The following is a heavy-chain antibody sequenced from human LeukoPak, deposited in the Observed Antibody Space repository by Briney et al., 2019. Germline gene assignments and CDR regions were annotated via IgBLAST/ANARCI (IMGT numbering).Heavy chain of an antibody. CDR2: ISYDGSKQ. V-gene: IGHV3-30*18. CDR3: VKEFRFSNTYDYGVEPTFDS. J-gene: IGHJ4*02. CDR1: GFSFSTYG. Sequence: QPGRSLRVSCAASGFSFSTYGMHWVRQAPGKGLEWVAVISYDGSKQYYADSVKGRFTVSRDNAKNSLYLQMNSLRPEDTAVYSCVKEFRFSNTYDYGVEPTFDSWGQGTLVTVSS. D-gene: IGHD4/OR15-4a*01.